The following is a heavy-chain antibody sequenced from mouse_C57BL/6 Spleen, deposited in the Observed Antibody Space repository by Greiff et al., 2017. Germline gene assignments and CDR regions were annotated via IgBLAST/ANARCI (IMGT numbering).Heavy chain of an antibody. D-gene: IGHD1-1*01. V-gene: IGHV3-6*01. CDR1: GYSITSGYY. Sequence: EVQVVESGPGLVKPSQSLSLTCSVTGYSITSGYYWNWIRQFPGNKLEWMGYISYDGSNNYNPSLKNRISITRDTSKNQFFLKLNSVTTEDTATYYCANYYGSSYWYFDVWGTGTTVTVSS. J-gene: IGHJ1*03. CDR3: ANYYGSSYWYFDV. CDR2: ISYDGSN.